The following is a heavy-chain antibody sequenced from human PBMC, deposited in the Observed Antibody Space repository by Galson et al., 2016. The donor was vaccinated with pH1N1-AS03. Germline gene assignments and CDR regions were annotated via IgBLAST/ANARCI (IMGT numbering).Heavy chain of an antibody. CDR3: AHSVITTVREPSYYFES. D-gene: IGHD3-10*01. CDR2: LYWDDDQ. J-gene: IGHJ4*02. V-gene: IGHV2-5*02. CDR1: GFSLTTSGVG. Sequence: PALVKPTQTFTLTCTFSGFSLTTSGVGVAWIRQPPGKALEWLAPLYWDDDQRYSPSLKSRLTITKDTSKNQVVLTLTNMDPVDTATYYCAHSVITTVREPSYYFESRGQGTLVTVSS.